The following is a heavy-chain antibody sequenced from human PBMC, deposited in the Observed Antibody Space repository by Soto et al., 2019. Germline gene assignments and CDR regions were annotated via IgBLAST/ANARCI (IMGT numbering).Heavy chain of an antibody. CDR3: ASNPSLLWFGESKGWFDP. Sequence: ASVKVSCKASGYTFTSYGISWVRQAPGQGLEWMGWISAYNGNTNYAQKLQGRVTMTTDTSTSTAYMELRSLRSDDTAVYYCASNPSLLWFGESKGWFDPWGQGTLVTVSS. J-gene: IGHJ5*02. CDR2: ISAYNGNT. V-gene: IGHV1-18*01. D-gene: IGHD3-10*01. CDR1: GYTFTSYG.